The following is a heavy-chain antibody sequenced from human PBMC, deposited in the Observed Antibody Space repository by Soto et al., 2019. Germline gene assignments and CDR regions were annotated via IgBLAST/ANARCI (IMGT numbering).Heavy chain of an antibody. V-gene: IGHV4-39*01. D-gene: IGHD2-15*01. Sequence: QLQLQESGPGLVKPSETLSLTCTVSGGSISSSSYYWGWIRQPPGKGLEWIGSIYYSGSAYYNPSLKSRVTITVATSKNRFSRRLSSVAAADTAVYYGARALGYCSGGSCAAWFDPWGQGTLVTVSS. CDR1: GGSISSSSYY. J-gene: IGHJ5*02. CDR3: ARALGYCSGGSCAAWFDP. CDR2: IYYSGSA.